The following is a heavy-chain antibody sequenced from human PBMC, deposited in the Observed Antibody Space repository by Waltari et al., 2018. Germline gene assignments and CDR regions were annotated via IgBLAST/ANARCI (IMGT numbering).Heavy chain of an antibody. CDR3: AKDGDYSLTEYDAFDV. V-gene: IGHV3-30*02. Sequence: VQLLESGGGVVQPGGSLRLSCPASGFIFRRHGLAWVRQIPGKGLEWVAFISFDGKKIFDADSVRGRFTISRDNSNNIVFLQMNSLRPEDSGVYYCAKDGDYSLTEYDAFDVWGQGTVVTVSP. J-gene: IGHJ3*01. CDR2: ISFDGKKI. D-gene: IGHD4-17*01. CDR1: GFIFRRHG.